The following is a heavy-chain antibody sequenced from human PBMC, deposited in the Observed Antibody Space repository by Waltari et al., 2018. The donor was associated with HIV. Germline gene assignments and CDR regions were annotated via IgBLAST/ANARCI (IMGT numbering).Heavy chain of an antibody. CDR1: GSTFSCYG. D-gene: IGHD3-16*01. V-gene: IGHV1-18*01. J-gene: IGHJ6*02. CDR2: ISGYDGKT. Sequence: QAQLTQSGAEVKRTGASVRVSCKASGSTFSCYGVCWVRQAPGQGLEWMGGISGYDGKTQFAQRFQDRLTLTSDISTSTTYMELKNLRSDDTAVYYCARWGTATAGGMDVWGLGTPVTVSS. CDR3: ARWGTATAGGMDV.